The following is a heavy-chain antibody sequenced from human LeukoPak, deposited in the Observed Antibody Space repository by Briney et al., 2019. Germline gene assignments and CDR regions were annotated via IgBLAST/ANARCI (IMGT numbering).Heavy chain of an antibody. V-gene: IGHV4-34*01. D-gene: IGHD3-10*01. CDR1: GGSFIGYY. CDR3: ARGYLDYYGSGSYYNLIDY. J-gene: IGHJ4*02. CDR2: INHSRAT. Sequence: PSETLSLTCAVSGGSFIGYYWSWIRQPPGKGLEWIGEINHSRATNYNPSLKSRVTISVVTSKKEFSLELKSVTAADTAIYYCARGYLDYYGSGSYYNLIDYWGQGILVTVSS.